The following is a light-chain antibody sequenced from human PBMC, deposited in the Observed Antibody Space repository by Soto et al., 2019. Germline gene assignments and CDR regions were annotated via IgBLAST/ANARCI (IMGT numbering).Light chain of an antibody. V-gene: IGKV1-12*01. CDR2: SAS. Sequence: DIQMTQSPSSVSASVGDRVTITCRASQSISTWLAWYQQKPGKAPKLLIYSASSLQSGVPSRFSASGSGTEFTLTISSLQPEDFAIYYCQQANSVPYTFGQGTKLEIK. J-gene: IGKJ2*01. CDR1: QSISTW. CDR3: QQANSVPYT.